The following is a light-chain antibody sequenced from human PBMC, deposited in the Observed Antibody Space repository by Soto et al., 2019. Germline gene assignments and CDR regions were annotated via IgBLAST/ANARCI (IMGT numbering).Light chain of an antibody. Sequence: DIHVTQSPSSLPASLGDRVSITCRISENIKNYLTWYQQKPGKAPKLLIYGASTLKTGVPSRFSGSGSGTDFTFTIGGLQPDDFATYYCAQIYTAQWTFGQGTRVDLK. CDR2: GAS. CDR3: AQIYTAQWT. J-gene: IGKJ1*01. V-gene: IGKV1-39*01. CDR1: ENIKNY.